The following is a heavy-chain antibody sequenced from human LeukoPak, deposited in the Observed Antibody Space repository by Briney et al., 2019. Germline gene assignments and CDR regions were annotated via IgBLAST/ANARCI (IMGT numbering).Heavy chain of an antibody. CDR3: ANPGEMRATRIEPFDY. Sequence: GGSLRLSCAASGFTVSSNYMSWVRQAPGKGLEWVSAISGSGGSTYYADSVKGRFTISRDNSKNTLYLQMYSLRAEDTAVYYCANPGEMRATRIEPFDYWGQGTLVTVSS. J-gene: IGHJ4*02. CDR2: ISGSGGST. V-gene: IGHV3-23*01. CDR1: GFTVSSNY. D-gene: IGHD1-26*01.